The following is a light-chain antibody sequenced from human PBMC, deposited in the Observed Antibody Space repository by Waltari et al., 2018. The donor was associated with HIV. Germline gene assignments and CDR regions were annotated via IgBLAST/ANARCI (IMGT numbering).Light chain of an antibody. CDR2: ANN. J-gene: IGLJ2*01. CDR1: SSNIRAGYD. Sequence: QSVLTQPPSVSGAPGQRVTISCTGSSSNIRAGYDVHWYQQLPGTAPKLLIYANNKRASGVPDRFSGSKFGPSASLAITGLQAEDEANYYCQSYDSGLSGSVFGGGTKLTVL. CDR3: QSYDSGLSGSV. V-gene: IGLV1-40*01.